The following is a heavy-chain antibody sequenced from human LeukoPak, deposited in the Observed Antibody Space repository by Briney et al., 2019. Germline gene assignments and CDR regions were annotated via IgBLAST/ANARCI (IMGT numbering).Heavy chain of an antibody. D-gene: IGHD3-9*01. CDR1: GFTFDDYA. J-gene: IGHJ4*02. CDR3: AKAYVLRYLDCLFPFDS. V-gene: IGHV3-23*01. Sequence: GRSLRLSCAASGFTFDDYAMHWVRQAPGKGLEWVSAISGSGGSTYYADSVKGRFTISRDNSKNTLYLQMNSLRAEDTAVYYCAKAYVLRYLDCLFPFDSGGQGTRVTVSS. CDR2: ISGSGGST.